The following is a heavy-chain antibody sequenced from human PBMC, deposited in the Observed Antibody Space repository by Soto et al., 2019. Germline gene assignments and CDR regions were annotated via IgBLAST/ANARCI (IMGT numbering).Heavy chain of an antibody. CDR1: GFTFSSYA. CDR2: ISDSATNT. V-gene: IGHV3-23*01. CDR3: AKGGPRDGYKEFDY. J-gene: IGHJ4*02. D-gene: IGHD5-12*01. Sequence: VGSLRLSCAASGFTFSSYAMSWVRQAPGKGLEWVSSISDSATNTYFADSVKGRFTMSRDNSKDTLYLQMNSLRPEDTAVYYCAKGGPRDGYKEFDYWGQGTPVTVSS.